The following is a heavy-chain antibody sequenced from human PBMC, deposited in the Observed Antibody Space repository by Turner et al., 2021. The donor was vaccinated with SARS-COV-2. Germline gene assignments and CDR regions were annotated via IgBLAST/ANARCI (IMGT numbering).Heavy chain of an antibody. CDR2: VYGGGST. D-gene: IGHD3-10*01. Sequence: ELQLVESGGGLTQPGGSLSLSFAASGFPGGTNYMSWVRQGPGRGLEWVSVVYGGGSTYYADSVKGRYTISRDNSKNTLYLQMNSLRAEDTAVYYCARDRRVWFGELLYGLDVWGQGTTVTVSS. V-gene: IGHV3-53*01. J-gene: IGHJ6*02. CDR3: ARDRRVWFGELLYGLDV. CDR1: GFPGGTNY.